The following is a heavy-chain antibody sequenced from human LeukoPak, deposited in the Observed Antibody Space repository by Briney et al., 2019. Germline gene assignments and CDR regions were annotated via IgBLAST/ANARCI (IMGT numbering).Heavy chain of an antibody. CDR3: ARETARIAVAGTGSDY. J-gene: IGHJ4*02. D-gene: IGHD6-19*01. V-gene: IGHV1-18*01. Sequence: ASVKVSCKASGYTFTSYGISWVHQAPGQGLKWMGWISAYNGNTNYAQKLQGRVTMTTDTSTSTAYMELRSLRSDDTAVYYCARETARIAVAGTGSDYWGQGTLVTVSS. CDR1: GYTFTSYG. CDR2: ISAYNGNT.